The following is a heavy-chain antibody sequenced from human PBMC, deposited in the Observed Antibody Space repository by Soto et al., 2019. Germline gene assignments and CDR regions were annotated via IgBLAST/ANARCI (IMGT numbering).Heavy chain of an antibody. V-gene: IGHV3-23*01. CDR1: GFTFSSYD. D-gene: IGHD1-26*01. CDR3: ARGSSGPDY. Sequence: GGSLRLSCAASGFTFSSYDMSWVRQAPGKGLEWVSDIRASGGYTYYAESVKGRFIISRDNSKNTLYLQMNSLRAEDTAVYYCARGSSGPDYWGQGTLVTVS. CDR2: IRASGGYT. J-gene: IGHJ4*02.